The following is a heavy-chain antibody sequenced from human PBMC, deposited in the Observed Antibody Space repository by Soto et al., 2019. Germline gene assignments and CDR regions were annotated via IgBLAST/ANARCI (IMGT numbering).Heavy chain of an antibody. Sequence: EVQLVESGGGLVQPGGSLRISCAASGFTFSGSWMHWVRQAPGKGLVWVSRINGDGSGTSYADFVQGRFTISRDDAKNTLFLQMNGLRAEDTAVYYCARGIFGSGTANDYWGQGTLVTVSS. CDR3: ARGIFGSGTANDY. D-gene: IGHD3-10*01. CDR2: INGDGSGT. CDR1: GFTFSGSW. J-gene: IGHJ4*02. V-gene: IGHV3-74*01.